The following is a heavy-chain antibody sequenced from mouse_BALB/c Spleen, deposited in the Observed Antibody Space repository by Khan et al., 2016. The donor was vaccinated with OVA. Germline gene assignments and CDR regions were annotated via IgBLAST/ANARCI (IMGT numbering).Heavy chain of an antibody. J-gene: IGHJ2*01. CDR2: ISYSGNT. CDR1: GYSITSDYA. CDR3: ARIYGEDVDY. D-gene: IGHD1-1*01. Sequence: SGPGLVKPSQSLSLTCTVTGYSITSDYAWNWIRQFPGNKLEWMGYISYSGNTKYNPSLKSRISITRDTSKNQFFLQLNSVTTEDTATYYCARIYGEDVDYWGQGTTLTVSS. V-gene: IGHV3-2*02.